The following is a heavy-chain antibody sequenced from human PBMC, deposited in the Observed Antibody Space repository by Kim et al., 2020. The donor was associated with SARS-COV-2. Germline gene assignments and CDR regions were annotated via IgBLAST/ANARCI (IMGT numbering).Heavy chain of an antibody. V-gene: IGHV3-49*03. CDR3: TSYCSGGSCYSSGFDY. J-gene: IGHJ4*02. Sequence: GGSLRLSCTASGFTFGDYAMSWFRQAPGKGLEWVGFIRSKAYGGTTEYAASVKGRFTISRDDSKSIAYLQMNSLKTEDTAVYYCTSYCSGGSCYSSGFDYWGQGTLVTVSS. D-gene: IGHD2-15*01. CDR1: GFTFGDYA. CDR2: IRSKAYGGTT.